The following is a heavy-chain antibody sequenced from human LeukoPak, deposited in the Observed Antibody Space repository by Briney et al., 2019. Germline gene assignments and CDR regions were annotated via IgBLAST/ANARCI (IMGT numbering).Heavy chain of an antibody. D-gene: IGHD4-17*01. Sequence: GGSLRLSRVVSGFTFSSYSMNWVRQAPGKGLEWVSSIRSSSSYIYYADSVKGRFIISRDNAKNPLHLQMNSLRAEDTAVYYCARDQYGDYVFDYWGQGTLVTVSS. V-gene: IGHV3-21*01. CDR1: GFTFSSYS. CDR3: ARDQYGDYVFDY. CDR2: IRSSSSYI. J-gene: IGHJ4*02.